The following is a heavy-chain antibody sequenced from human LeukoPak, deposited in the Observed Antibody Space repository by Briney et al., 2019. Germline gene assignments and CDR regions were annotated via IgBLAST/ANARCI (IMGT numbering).Heavy chain of an antibody. CDR1: GGSISSYY. CDR3: ARGYSTGWYGGFDF. CDR2: INYSGST. J-gene: IGHJ4*02. V-gene: IGHV4-59*08. Sequence: TSETLSLTCTVSGGSISSYYWSWIRQPPGKGLEWIGFINYSGSTTYNPSLKSRVTISVDTSRNQFSLKLSSVTAADRAVHYCARGYSTGWYGGFDFWGQGTLVTVSS. D-gene: IGHD6-19*01.